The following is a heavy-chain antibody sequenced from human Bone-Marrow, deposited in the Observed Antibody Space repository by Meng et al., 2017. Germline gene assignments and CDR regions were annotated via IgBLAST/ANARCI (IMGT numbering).Heavy chain of an antibody. CDR2: ISSSGSTI. CDR3: AKDRATMIVVANFDY. V-gene: IGHV3-11*01. J-gene: IGHJ4*02. CDR1: GFTFSDYY. Sequence: GESLKISCAAPGFTFSDYYMSWIRQAPGKGLEWVSYISSSGSTIYYADSVKGRFTISRDNAKNSLYLQMNSLRAEDTAVYYCAKDRATMIVVANFDYWGQGTLVTVSS. D-gene: IGHD3-22*01.